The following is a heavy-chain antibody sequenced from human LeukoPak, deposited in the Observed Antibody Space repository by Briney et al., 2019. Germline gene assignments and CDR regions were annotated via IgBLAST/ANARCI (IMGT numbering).Heavy chain of an antibody. D-gene: IGHD1-26*01. J-gene: IGHJ4*02. CDR2: IHHSGSA. V-gene: IGHV4-59*12. CDR1: GGSISSYY. Sequence: PSETLSLTCTVSGGSISSYYWSWIRQPAGKGLEWIGEIHHSGSANYNPSLKSRLTLSVDKPRNQFSLRLSSVTAADSAMYYCARSPPDLVGATDWGQGTLVIVSS. CDR3: ARSPPDLVGATD.